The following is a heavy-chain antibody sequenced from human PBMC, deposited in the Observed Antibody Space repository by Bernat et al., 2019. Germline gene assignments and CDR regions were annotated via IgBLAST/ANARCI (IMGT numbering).Heavy chain of an antibody. Sequence: VQLLESGGGLVQPGGSLRLSCAASGFTFSSYAMSWVRQAPGKGLEWVAVISYDGSNKYYADSVKGRFTISRDNSKNTLYLQMNSLRAEDTAVYYCAKDTQTYGDYSWFDPWGQGTLVTVSS. CDR1: GFTFSSYA. D-gene: IGHD4-17*01. CDR3: AKDTQTYGDYSWFDP. J-gene: IGHJ5*02. V-gene: IGHV3-30*18. CDR2: ISYDGSNK.